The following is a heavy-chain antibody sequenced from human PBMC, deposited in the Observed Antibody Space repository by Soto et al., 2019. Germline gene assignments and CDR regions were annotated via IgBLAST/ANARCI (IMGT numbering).Heavy chain of an antibody. V-gene: IGHV3-21*01. D-gene: IGHD2-2*01. Sequence: GGSLRLSCAASGFTFSSYSMNWVRQAPGKGLEWVSSISSSSSYIYYADSVKGRFTISRDNAKNSLYLQMNSLRAEDTTVYYCARDRPDIVVVRMDVWGKGTTVTVSS. CDR3: ARDRPDIVVVRMDV. CDR2: ISSSSSYI. CDR1: GFTFSSYS. J-gene: IGHJ6*04.